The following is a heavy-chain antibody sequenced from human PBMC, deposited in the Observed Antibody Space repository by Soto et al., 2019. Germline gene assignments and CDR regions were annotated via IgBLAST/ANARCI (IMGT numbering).Heavy chain of an antibody. Sequence: SETLSLTCTVSGVSISRYSYYWGWIRQPPGKGLDWIGSVYYSGNTNYNPSLKGRVTIFVDKSKNHVSLRLSSVTAADTAVYYCARHSLYGGPGEPWGQGTLVTVS. V-gene: IGHV4-39*01. J-gene: IGHJ5*02. CDR3: ARHSLYGGPGEP. D-gene: IGHD3-10*01. CDR2: VYYSGNT. CDR1: GVSISRYSYY.